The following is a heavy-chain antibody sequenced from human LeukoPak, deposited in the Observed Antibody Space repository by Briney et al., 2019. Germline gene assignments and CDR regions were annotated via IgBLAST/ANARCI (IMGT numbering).Heavy chain of an antibody. V-gene: IGHV3-73*01. D-gene: IGHD4-17*01. J-gene: IGHJ4*02. Sequence: GGSLRLSCAGSGFTFSGSAMHWVRQSPGKGLEWVGRIRSKANDHATAYAASVRGRFTISRDDSENTAYLQMNSLKTEDTAVYYCTRRLMTTVNDYWGQGTLVTVSS. CDR3: TRRLMTTVNDY. CDR2: IRSKANDHAT. CDR1: GFTFSGSA.